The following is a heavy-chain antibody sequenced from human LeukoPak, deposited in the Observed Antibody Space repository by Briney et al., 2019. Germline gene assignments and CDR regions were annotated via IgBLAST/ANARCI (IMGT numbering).Heavy chain of an antibody. CDR1: GGSISSYY. V-gene: IGHV4-59*01. J-gene: IGHJ6*02. D-gene: IGHD1-1*01. CDR3: ARQELQPGSRYYGMDV. Sequence: KPSETLSLTCTVSGGSISSYYWSWIRQPPGKGLEWIGYIYYSGSTNYNPSLKSRVTISVNTSKNQFSLKLSSVTAADTAVYYCARQELQPGSRYYGMDVWGQGTAVTVSS. CDR2: IYYSGST.